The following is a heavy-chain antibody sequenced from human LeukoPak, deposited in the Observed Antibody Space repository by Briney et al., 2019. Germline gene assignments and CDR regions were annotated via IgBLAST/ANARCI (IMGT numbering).Heavy chain of an antibody. Sequence: KESGPTLVKPTQTLTLTCTFSGFSLSTSGVGVGWIRQPPGKALEWLALIYWDDDKRYGPSLKSRLTITKDTSKNQVVLTMTNMDPVDTATYYCAHARGTYYYGSGSYPFGNWGQGTLVTVSS. CDR3: AHARGTYYYGSGSYPFGN. J-gene: IGHJ4*02. CDR1: GFSLSTSGVG. D-gene: IGHD3-10*01. CDR2: IYWDDDK. V-gene: IGHV2-5*05.